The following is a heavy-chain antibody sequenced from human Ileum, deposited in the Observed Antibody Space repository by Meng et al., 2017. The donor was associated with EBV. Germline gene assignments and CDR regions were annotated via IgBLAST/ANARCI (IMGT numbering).Heavy chain of an antibody. V-gene: IGHV4-30-2*01. Sequence: QLQLPDAGSGLVKPPQTLSLTCGVSGGSISSGGHSWSWIRQPPGKGLEWIGDIQHSGSTYYNPSLKSRVTISVDRSRNQFSLKLCSVTAADTAVYYCARAHPVVYFFDYWGQGTLVTVSS. CDR2: IQHSGST. D-gene: IGHD4-23*01. CDR3: ARAHPVVYFFDY. J-gene: IGHJ4*02. CDR1: GGSISSGGHS.